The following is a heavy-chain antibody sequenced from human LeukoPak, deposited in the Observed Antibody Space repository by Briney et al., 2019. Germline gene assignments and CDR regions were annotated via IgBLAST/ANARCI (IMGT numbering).Heavy chain of an antibody. J-gene: IGHJ4*02. CDR3: ARDHNWVVDY. Sequence: ASVKVSCKASGYTFTSYGIRWVRQATGQGLEWMGWISTYNGDTNYAQKLQGRVTMTTDTSTSTAYMELRSLRSDDTAVYYCARDHNWVVDYWGQGTLVTVSS. CDR1: GYTFTSYG. V-gene: IGHV1-18*01. D-gene: IGHD1-1*01. CDR2: ISTYNGDT.